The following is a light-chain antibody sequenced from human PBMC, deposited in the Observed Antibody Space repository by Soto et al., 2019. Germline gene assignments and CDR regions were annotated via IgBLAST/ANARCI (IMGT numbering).Light chain of an antibody. CDR1: QSVGMN. CDR2: EAS. J-gene: IGKJ4*01. Sequence: EVVMTQSPATLSVSPGERATLSCRASQSVGMNLAWYQQKPGQAPRLLMYEASTRATGIPARFSGSGSGTECTLTISSLQPADFAVYYCKQYNNWNPFTFGGGTKVEIK. CDR3: KQYNNWNPFT. V-gene: IGKV3-15*01.